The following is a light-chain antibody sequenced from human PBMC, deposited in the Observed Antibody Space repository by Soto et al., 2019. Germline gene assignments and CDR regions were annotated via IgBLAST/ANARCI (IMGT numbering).Light chain of an antibody. Sequence: EIVLTQSPDTLPLSPGGRATLSCSASLRVNTRLAWYQQKPGQPPRLLISGASVRASGVPVRISGSGSGTDFTLTISRLEPEDFALYYCQQYGGSPLTFGLGTRREVK. V-gene: IGKV3-20*01. CDR3: QQYGGSPLT. CDR2: GAS. CDR1: LRVNTR. J-gene: IGKJ5*01.